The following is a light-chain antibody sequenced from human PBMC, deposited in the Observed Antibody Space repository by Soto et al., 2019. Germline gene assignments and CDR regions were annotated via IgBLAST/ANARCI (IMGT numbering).Light chain of an antibody. Sequence: EIVLSQSPGTLSLSQGERATLSCRASHSVSSSYLAWYQQKPGQAPRLLIYGASSRATGIPDRFSGSGSGTDFTLTISRLESEDFAVYYCQQYGSSPPTWTFGQGTKVDIK. CDR1: HSVSSSY. V-gene: IGKV3-20*01. J-gene: IGKJ1*01. CDR2: GAS. CDR3: QQYGSSPPTWT.